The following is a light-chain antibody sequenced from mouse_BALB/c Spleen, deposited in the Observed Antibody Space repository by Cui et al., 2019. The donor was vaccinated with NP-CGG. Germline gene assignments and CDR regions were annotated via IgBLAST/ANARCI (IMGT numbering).Light chain of an antibody. CDR1: TGAVTTSNY. V-gene: IGLV1*01. J-gene: IGLJ1*01. Sequence: PVVTQESAPTTSPGETVTLTCRSSTGAVTTSNYANWVQEKPDHLFTGLIGGTNNRVPGVPARFSGSLIGDKAALTITGAQTEDEAIYFCTLWYSNHWVFGGGTKLTVL. CDR2: GTN. CDR3: TLWYSNHWV.